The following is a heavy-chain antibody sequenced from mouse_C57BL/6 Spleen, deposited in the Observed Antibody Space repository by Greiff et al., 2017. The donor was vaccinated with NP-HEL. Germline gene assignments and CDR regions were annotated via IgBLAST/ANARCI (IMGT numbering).Heavy chain of an antibody. V-gene: IGHV14-4*01. Sequence: VQLKQSGAELVRPGAPVKLSCTASGFNIKDDYMHWVKQRPEQGLEWIGWIDPENGDTEYASKFQGKATITADTSSNTAYLQLSSLTSGDTAVYYCATSGGAWFADWGQGTLVTVSA. D-gene: IGHD3-1*01. J-gene: IGHJ3*01. CDR2: IDPENGDT. CDR3: ATSGGAWFAD. CDR1: GFNIKDDY.